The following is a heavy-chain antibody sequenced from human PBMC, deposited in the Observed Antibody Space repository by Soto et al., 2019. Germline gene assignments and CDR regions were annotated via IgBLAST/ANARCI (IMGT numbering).Heavy chain of an antibody. D-gene: IGHD3-10*01. CDR3: ARGWFGPDV. J-gene: IGHJ6*03. V-gene: IGHV3-74*01. CDR2: IDKVGTDS. CDR1: EFTFSGRS. Sequence: EVQLVESGGGLVQPGGSLRLSCAASEFTFSGRSVHWVRQAPGKGLVWVSGIDKVGTDSTYADSVKGRFTSSRDNAKKTVYLQMNSLRVEDTTVYYCARGWFGPDVWGKGTTVTVSS.